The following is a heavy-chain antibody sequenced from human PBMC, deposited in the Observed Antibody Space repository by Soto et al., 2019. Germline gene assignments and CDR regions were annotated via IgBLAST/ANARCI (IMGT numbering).Heavy chain of an antibody. Sequence: SETLSLTCAVSGGSISSSSHYWGWIRQPPGKGLEWIGNVYFSGSTYYSPSLESRVTISVDTSKNQFSLKLNSVTAADTAVYYCARARQWPTENFFDSWGQGTLVTVSS. D-gene: IGHD6-19*01. CDR3: ARARQWPTENFFDS. CDR1: GGSISSSSHY. J-gene: IGHJ4*02. V-gene: IGHV4-39*01. CDR2: VYFSGST.